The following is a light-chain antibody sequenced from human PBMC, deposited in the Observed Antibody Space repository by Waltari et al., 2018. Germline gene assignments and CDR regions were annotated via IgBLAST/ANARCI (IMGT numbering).Light chain of an antibody. CDR3: SSFAGTNNFVV. V-gene: IGLV2-8*01. Sequence: QSALTQPPSASGSPGQSVTISCTGTSSDVGGYNYVSWYQQHPGKAPKLMIYEVSQRPAGVPDRFSGSKSGDTASLTVSGLQAEDEADYYCSSFAGTNNFVVFGGGTKLTV. CDR1: SSDVGGYNY. J-gene: IGLJ2*01. CDR2: EVS.